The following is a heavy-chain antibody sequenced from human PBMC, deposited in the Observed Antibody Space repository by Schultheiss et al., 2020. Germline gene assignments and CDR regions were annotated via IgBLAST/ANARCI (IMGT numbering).Heavy chain of an antibody. CDR1: GFTFSSYG. D-gene: IGHD6-6*01. CDR3: TTVREGSSADYYYYYMDV. Sequence: GGSLRLSCAASGFTFSSYGMHWVRQAPGKGLEWVGRIKSKTDGGTTDYAAPVKGRFTISRDDSKNTLYLQMNSLKTEDTAVYYCTTVREGSSADYYYYYMDVWGKGTTVTVSS. CDR2: IKSKTDGGTT. J-gene: IGHJ6*03. V-gene: IGHV3-15*01.